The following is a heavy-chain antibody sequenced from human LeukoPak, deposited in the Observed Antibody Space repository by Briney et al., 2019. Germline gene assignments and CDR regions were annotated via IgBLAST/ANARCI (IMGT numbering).Heavy chain of an antibody. CDR1: GFTVSSNY. CDR2: IYSGGST. J-gene: IGHJ4*02. D-gene: IGHD3-22*01. CDR3: AKSAEKIVWLLSAPY. V-gene: IGHV3-53*01. Sequence: GGSLRLSCAASGFTVSSNYMTWVRQAPGKGLKWVSHIYSGGSTFYADSVKGRFTISRDNSKSTLYLQMNSLRAEDTAVYYCAKSAEKIVWLLSAPYWGQGTLVTVSS.